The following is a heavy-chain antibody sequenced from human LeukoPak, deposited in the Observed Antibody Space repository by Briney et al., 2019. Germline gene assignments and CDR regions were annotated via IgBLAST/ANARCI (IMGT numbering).Heavy chain of an antibody. D-gene: IGHD2-8*01. CDR3: ARDEGNGDFDY. CDR1: XFTVSSKY. J-gene: IGHJ4*02. V-gene: IGHV3-53*01. CDR2: IYSGGAT. Sequence: RLXXAAXXFTVSSKYMSWVRXAPXXXXEWVSVIYSGGATYYADSVKGRFTISRDNSKNTLFLQMNSLRAEDTAVYYCARDEGNGDFDYWGQGTLVTVSS.